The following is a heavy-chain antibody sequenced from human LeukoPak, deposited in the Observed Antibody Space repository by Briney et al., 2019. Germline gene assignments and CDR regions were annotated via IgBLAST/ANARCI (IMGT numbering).Heavy chain of an antibody. D-gene: IGHD4-17*01. V-gene: IGHV1-8*01. CDR2: MNPNSGNT. CDR3: ARGNDYGDYEGSVDY. Sequence: ASVKVSCKASGYTFTSYDINWVRQATGQGLERMGWMNPNSGNTGYAQKFQGRVTMTRNTSISTAYMELSSLRSEDTAVYYCARGNDYGDYEGSVDYWGQGTLVTVSS. J-gene: IGHJ4*02. CDR1: GYTFTSYD.